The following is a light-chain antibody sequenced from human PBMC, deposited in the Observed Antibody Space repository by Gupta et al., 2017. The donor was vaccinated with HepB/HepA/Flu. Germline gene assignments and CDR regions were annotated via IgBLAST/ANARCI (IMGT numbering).Light chain of an antibody. Sequence: QLVLTQSPSVSASLGASVKLTCTLTSGPSSYAIAWHQQQPEKGPRYLMKLNSDGSHSKGDGIPDRFSGSSSGAERYLTISSLQSEDEADYYCQTLGIGIQVFGGGTKLTVL. V-gene: IGLV4-69*01. CDR3: QTLGIGIQV. CDR1: SGPSSYA. J-gene: IGLJ3*02. CDR2: LNSDGSH.